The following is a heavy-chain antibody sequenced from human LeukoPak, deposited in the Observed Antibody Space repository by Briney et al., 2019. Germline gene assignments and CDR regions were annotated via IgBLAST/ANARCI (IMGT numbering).Heavy chain of an antibody. CDR1: GGSFSGYY. V-gene: IGHV4-34*01. CDR2: INHSGST. J-gene: IGHJ5*02. D-gene: IGHD6-6*01. Sequence: NASETLSLTCAVYGGSFSGYYWSWIRQPPGKGLEWIGEINHSGSTNYNPSLKSRVTISVDTSKNQFSLKLSSVTAADTAVYYCATDSSSSVGANWFDPWGQGTLVTVSS. CDR3: ATDSSSSVGANWFDP.